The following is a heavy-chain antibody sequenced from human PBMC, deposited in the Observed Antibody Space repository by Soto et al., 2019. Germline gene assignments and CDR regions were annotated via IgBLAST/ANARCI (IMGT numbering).Heavy chain of an antibody. J-gene: IGHJ6*02. Sequence: QVQLVQSGAEVKKPGASVRVSCKASGYSFTDYHIHWVRQAPGQGLEWLGRINPKSGGTSTAQKFQGWVTMTRDRSISTVYMELTRLRSDDTAVYFCARGHSPDCSNGVFSFFYNHEMDVWGQGTTVTVSS. V-gene: IGHV1-2*04. D-gene: IGHD2-8*01. CDR3: ARGHSPDCSNGVFSFFYNHEMDV. CDR2: INPKSGGT. CDR1: GYSFTDYH.